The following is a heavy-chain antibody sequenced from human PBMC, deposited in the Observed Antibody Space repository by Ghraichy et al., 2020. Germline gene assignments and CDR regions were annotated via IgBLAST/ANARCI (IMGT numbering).Heavy chain of an antibody. Sequence: GGSLRLSCAASGFTFSSYGMHWVRQAPGKGLEWVAVIWYDGSNKYYADSVKGRFTISRDNSKNTLYLQMNSLRAEDTAVYYCARAEWLALPDAFDIWGQGTMVTVSS. D-gene: IGHD3-3*01. CDR2: IWYDGSNK. J-gene: IGHJ3*02. V-gene: IGHV3-33*01. CDR3: ARAEWLALPDAFDI. CDR1: GFTFSSYG.